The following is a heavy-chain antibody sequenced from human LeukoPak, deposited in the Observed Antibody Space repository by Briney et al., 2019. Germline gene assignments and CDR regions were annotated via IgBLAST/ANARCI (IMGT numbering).Heavy chain of an antibody. J-gene: IGHJ6*03. Sequence: GGSLRLPCAASGFTFSTYSMNWVRQAPGKGLEWVSSISSATTYIKYADSVKGRFTTSRDDAKSSLFLQMNSLRADDTAVYYCARPGRGPGDFYYMDVWGKGTTVTVSS. CDR1: GFTFSTYS. CDR2: ISSATTYI. D-gene: IGHD1-14*01. V-gene: IGHV3-21*06. CDR3: ARPGRGPGDFYYMDV.